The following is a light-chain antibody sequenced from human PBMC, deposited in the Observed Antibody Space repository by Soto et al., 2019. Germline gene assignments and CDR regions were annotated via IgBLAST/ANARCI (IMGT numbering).Light chain of an antibody. CDR1: QTIARDY. V-gene: IGKV3-20*01. CDR2: GAS. CDR3: QQCGYSVICT. J-gene: IGKJ3*01. Sequence: EVVLTQSPGTLSLSPGERATISCRASQTIARDYLAWYQQKPGQAPRLLIYGASTRDTGVPDRFSGSESGTDFTLTISRLEPEDSAVYYCQQCGYSVICTFGPGTKVDIK.